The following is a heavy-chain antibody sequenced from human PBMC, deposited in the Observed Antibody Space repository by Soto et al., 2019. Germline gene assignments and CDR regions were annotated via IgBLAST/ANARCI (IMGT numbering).Heavy chain of an antibody. V-gene: IGHV4-4*07. D-gene: IGHD3-16*01. CDR2: IYGGGDS. CDR1: GASVINDY. Sequence: QVHLQESGPGLVKSSETLSLSCTVSGASVINDYWSWIRQPAGKGLEWIGRIYGGGDSSQNPALKGRVTMSVDTSKNQLSLKLRSMTAADTAVYYCARDNAQVEASLGFDYWGQGILVTVSS. CDR3: ARDNAQVEASLGFDY. J-gene: IGHJ4*02.